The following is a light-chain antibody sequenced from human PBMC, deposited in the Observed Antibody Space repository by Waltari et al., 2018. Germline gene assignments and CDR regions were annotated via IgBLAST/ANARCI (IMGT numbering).Light chain of an antibody. CDR1: RSVLYTSINTNY. CDR3: QQYYSIPIT. CDR2: WAS. J-gene: IGKJ5*01. V-gene: IGKV4-1*01. Sequence: DIVMTQSPESLAVSLGERATINCKTSRSVLYTSINTNYLAWYRQKPGQPPKLLIYWASTREHGVPDRISGSGSGTEFTLTISSLQAEDVAVYYCQQYYSIPITFGQGTRLEIK.